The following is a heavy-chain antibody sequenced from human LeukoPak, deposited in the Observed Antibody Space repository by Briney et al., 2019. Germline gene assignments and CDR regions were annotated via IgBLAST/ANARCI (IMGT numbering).Heavy chain of an antibody. J-gene: IGHJ4*02. V-gene: IGHV3-64*01. Sequence: QPGGSLRLSCAASGFTFSSYAMHWVRQAPGKGLEYVSAITSNGGSTYYANSVKGRFTISRDNSKNTLYLQMGSLRAEDMAVYYCATASHSGWYDYWGQGTLVTVSS. CDR3: ATASHSGWYDY. CDR2: ITSNGGST. CDR1: GFTFSSYA. D-gene: IGHD6-19*01.